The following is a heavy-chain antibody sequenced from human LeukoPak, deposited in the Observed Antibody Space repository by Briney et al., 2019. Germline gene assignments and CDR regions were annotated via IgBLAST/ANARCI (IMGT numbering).Heavy chain of an antibody. V-gene: IGHV1-18*01. Sequence: ASVKVSCKASGGTFSSYAISWVRQAPGQGLEWMGWISAYNGNTNYAQKLQGRVTMTTDTSTSTAYMELRSLRSDDTAVYYCAREALALYYYDSSGPYYFDYWGQGTLVTVSS. CDR3: AREALALYYYDSSGPYYFDY. CDR1: GGTFSSYA. CDR2: ISAYNGNT. D-gene: IGHD3-22*01. J-gene: IGHJ4*02.